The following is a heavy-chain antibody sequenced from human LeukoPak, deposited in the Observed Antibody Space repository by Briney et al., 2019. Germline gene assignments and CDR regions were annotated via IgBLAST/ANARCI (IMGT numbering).Heavy chain of an antibody. V-gene: IGHV3-30*04. CDR1: AFTFSSYA. Sequence: GRSLRLSCAASAFTFSSYAMRWVRQAPGKGLEWVAVISYDGSNKYYADSVKGRFTISRDNSKNTLYLQMNSLRAEDTAVYYCAREVKYYYMDVWGKGTTVTVSS. CDR3: AREVKYYYMDV. CDR2: ISYDGSNK. D-gene: IGHD3-10*01. J-gene: IGHJ6*03.